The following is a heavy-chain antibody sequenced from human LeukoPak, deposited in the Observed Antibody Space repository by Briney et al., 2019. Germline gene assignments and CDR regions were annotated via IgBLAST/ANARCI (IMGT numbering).Heavy chain of an antibody. J-gene: IGHJ4*02. D-gene: IGHD3-9*01. CDR3: ARVGAGRDLRNSDWYQIYYFDY. V-gene: IGHV3-33*01. CDR2: IWYDGSKT. CDR1: GFTFSSYG. Sequence: PGRSLRLSCAASGFTFSSYGMHWVRQAPGKGLEWVAVIWYDGSKTYYADSVKGRFTISRDNSKNTLYLQMNSLGAEDTAVYYCARVGAGRDLRNSDWYQIYYFDYWGQGTLVTVSS.